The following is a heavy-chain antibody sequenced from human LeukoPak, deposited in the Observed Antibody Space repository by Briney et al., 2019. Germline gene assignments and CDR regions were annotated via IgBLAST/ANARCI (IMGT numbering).Heavy chain of an antibody. J-gene: IGHJ6*02. Sequence: GGSLRLSCAASGFTFDDYAMHWVRQAPGKGLEWVSGISWNSGTKGYADSVKGRFTISRDNAKNSLYLQMNSLRGENAALYYCAVLHYYAMDVWGQGTTVTVSS. D-gene: IGHD2-8*01. CDR2: ISWNSGTK. CDR3: AVLHYYAMDV. V-gene: IGHV3-9*01. CDR1: GFTFDDYA.